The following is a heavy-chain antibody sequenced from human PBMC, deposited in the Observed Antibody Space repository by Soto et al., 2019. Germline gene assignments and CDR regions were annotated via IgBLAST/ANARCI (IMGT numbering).Heavy chain of an antibody. Sequence: EVQLVESGGGLVKPGGSLRLSCAASGFTFSSYSMNWVRQAPGKGLEWVSSISSSSSYIYYADSVKGRFTISRDNAKNSLYLQMNSLRAEDTAVYYCARDLNYDILTGYYTEDFDYWGQGTLVTVSS. J-gene: IGHJ4*02. CDR2: ISSSSSYI. CDR3: ARDLNYDILTGYYTEDFDY. D-gene: IGHD3-9*01. V-gene: IGHV3-21*01. CDR1: GFTFSSYS.